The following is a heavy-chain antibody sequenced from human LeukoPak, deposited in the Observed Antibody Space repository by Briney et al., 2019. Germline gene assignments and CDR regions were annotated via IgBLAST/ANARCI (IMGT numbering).Heavy chain of an antibody. CDR1: GFTFSSYA. D-gene: IGHD2-8*01. Sequence: GGSLRLSCSASGFTFSSYAAHWVRQAPGKGLEYVSAISSNGYNTYYADSVKGRFTISRDNSKNTLYLQMSSLRAEDTAVCYCVKGGLLVASDDYWGQGTLVTVSS. J-gene: IGHJ4*02. CDR3: VKGGLLVASDDY. V-gene: IGHV3-64D*06. CDR2: ISSNGYNT.